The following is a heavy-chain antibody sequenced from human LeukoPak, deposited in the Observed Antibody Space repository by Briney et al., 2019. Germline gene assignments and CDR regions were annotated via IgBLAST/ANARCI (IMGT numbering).Heavy chain of an antibody. J-gene: IGHJ3*02. CDR1: GYTFTSYG. D-gene: IGHD3-3*01. CDR3: ARDQGVTIFGVVIKSAFHI. CDR2: ISAYNGNT. Sequence: ASVKVSCKASGYTFTSYGISWVRQAPGQGLEWRWCISAYNGNTNYAQKLQGRVTMTTDTATSHAYMGLRSLRSDDTAVYYCARDQGVTIFGVVIKSAFHIWGQGTMVSVSS. V-gene: IGHV1-18*01.